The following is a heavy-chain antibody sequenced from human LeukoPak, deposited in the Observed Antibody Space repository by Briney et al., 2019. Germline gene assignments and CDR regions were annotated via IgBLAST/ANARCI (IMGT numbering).Heavy chain of an antibody. CDR1: GGSISNYF. D-gene: IGHD3-10*01. CDR2: VYYSGST. CDR3: ARNYPPDY. V-gene: IGHV4-59*01. J-gene: IGHJ4*02. Sequence: SETLSLTCTVSGGSISNYFWNWIRQPPGKGLEWLGCVYYSGSTKYNPSLKSRVTISLGTSKNEFSLRLSSVTAADTAVYYCARNYPPDYWGQGTLVTVSS.